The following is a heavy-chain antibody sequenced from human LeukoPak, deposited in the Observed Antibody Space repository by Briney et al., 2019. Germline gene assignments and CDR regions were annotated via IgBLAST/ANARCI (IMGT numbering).Heavy chain of an antibody. V-gene: IGHV4-4*02. CDR1: GGSITGTNY. J-gene: IGHJ5*02. CDR3: ARHLIREDYSSSSIGFDP. D-gene: IGHD6-6*01. CDR2: VNLQGST. Sequence: SGTLSLTCGVSGGSITGTNYWTWVRQPPGKGLEWIGEVNLQGSTNYNPSLKSRVTMSVDTSKNQFSLKLSSVTAADTALYYCARHLIREDYSSSSIGFDPWGQGTLVTVSS.